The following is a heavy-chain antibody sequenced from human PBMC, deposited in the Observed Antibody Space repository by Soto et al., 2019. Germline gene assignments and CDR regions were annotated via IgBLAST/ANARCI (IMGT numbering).Heavy chain of an antibody. J-gene: IGHJ4*02. V-gene: IGHV1-3*01. CDR1: GYTFTSYA. CDR3: ARGGPGSGSYYTPLCDY. D-gene: IGHD3-10*01. Sequence: QVQLVQSGAEVKKPGASVKVSCKASGYTFTSYAMHWARQAPGQRLEWMGWINAGNGYTKYSQKFQGRVTITRDTSASTAYIELSSLRSEDTAVYYCARGGPGSGSYYTPLCDYWGQGTLVTVSS. CDR2: INAGNGYT.